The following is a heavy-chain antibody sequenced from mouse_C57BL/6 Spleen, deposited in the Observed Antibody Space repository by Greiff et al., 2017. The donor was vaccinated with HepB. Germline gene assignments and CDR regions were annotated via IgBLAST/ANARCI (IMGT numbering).Heavy chain of an antibody. CDR1: GYAFSSSW. Sequence: VQLQQSGPELVKPGASVKISCKASGYAFSSSWMNWVKQRPGKGLEWIGRIYPGDGDTNYNGKFKGKATLTADKSSSTAYMQLSSLTSEDSAVYFCARWGYDYDWFAYWGQGTLVTVSA. V-gene: IGHV1-82*01. D-gene: IGHD2-4*01. CDR2: IYPGDGDT. J-gene: IGHJ3*01. CDR3: ARWGYDYDWFAY.